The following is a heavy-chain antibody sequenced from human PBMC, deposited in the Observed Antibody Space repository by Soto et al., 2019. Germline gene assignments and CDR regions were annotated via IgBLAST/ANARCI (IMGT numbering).Heavy chain of an antibody. CDR2: IYPGDSGT. V-gene: IGHV5-51*01. CDR3: AQMGQLAIYPGDGNWFDP. Sequence: GESLKISCKGSGYSFTSYWIGWVRQMPGKGLEWMGIIYPGDSGTRYSPSFQGQVTISADKSISTAYLQWSSLKASDTAMYYCAQMGQLAIYPGDGNWFDPWGQGTLVTVSS. J-gene: IGHJ5*02. CDR1: GYSFTSYW. D-gene: IGHD6-6*01.